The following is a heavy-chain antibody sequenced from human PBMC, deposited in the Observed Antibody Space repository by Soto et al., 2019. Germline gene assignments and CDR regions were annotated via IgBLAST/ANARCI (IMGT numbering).Heavy chain of an antibody. J-gene: IGHJ4*02. V-gene: IGHV3-30-3*01. CDR3: ARDGYNRGGFDY. CDR1: GFTFSSYN. D-gene: IGHD3-10*01. Sequence: QVQLVESGGGVVPPGGSLRVSCVASGFTFSSYNMHWVRQAPGEGLEWVAVISFDGANTFYADSVKGRFTISRDISRDTPYLQMSSLRDEDTAIYYCARDGYNRGGFDYWGQGTLVTVSS. CDR2: ISFDGANT.